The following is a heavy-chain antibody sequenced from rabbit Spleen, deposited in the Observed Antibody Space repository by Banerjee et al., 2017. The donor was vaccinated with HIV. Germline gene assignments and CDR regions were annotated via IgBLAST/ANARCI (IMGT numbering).Heavy chain of an antibody. CDR2: INAVTGKA. J-gene: IGHJ4*01. CDR1: GFSFSSSDY. D-gene: IGHD6-1*01. Sequence: QSLEESGGGLVQPEGSLTLTCKASGFSFSSSDYICWVRQAPGKGLEWIACINAVTGKAVYANWAKGRFTFSKTSSTTVTLQMTSLTAADTATYFCARRGATYGYGDAYDLWGQGTLVTVS. V-gene: IGHV1S40*01. CDR3: ARRGATYGYGDAYDL.